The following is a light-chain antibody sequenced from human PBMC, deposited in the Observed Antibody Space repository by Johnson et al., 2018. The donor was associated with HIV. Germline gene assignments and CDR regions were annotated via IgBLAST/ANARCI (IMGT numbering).Light chain of an antibody. CDR2: ENN. CDR1: SYNIGNSY. Sequence: QSVLTQPPSVSAAPGQKVTISCSGSSYNIGNSYVSWYQQLPGTAPKLLIYENNKRPSGIPDRFSGSKSGTSATLGITGLQTGDEADYYCGTWDSSLSPGGEVFGTGTKVTVL. V-gene: IGLV1-51*02. J-gene: IGLJ1*01. CDR3: GTWDSSLSPGGEV.